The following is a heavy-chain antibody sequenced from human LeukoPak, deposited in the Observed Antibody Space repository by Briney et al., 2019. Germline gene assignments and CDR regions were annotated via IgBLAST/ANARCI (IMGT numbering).Heavy chain of an antibody. CDR1: GFTFSSYW. V-gene: IGHV3-7*01. CDR3: ARDPLRRYDY. Sequence: GGSLRLSCTASGFTFSSYWMNWVRQAPGKGLEWVANIKQDGSEKYYVDSVKGRFTISRDNAKNSLYLQMNSLRAEDTALYYCARDPLRRYDYWGQGTLLTVSS. CDR2: IKQDGSEK. J-gene: IGHJ4*02.